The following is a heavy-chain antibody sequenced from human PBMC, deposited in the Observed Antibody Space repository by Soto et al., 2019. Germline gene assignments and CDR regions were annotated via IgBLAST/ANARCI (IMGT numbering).Heavy chain of an antibody. CDR1: GGSISSSSYY. J-gene: IGHJ4*02. V-gene: IGHV4-39*01. Sequence: QLQLQESGPGLVKPSETLSLTCTVSGGSISSSSYYWGWIRQPPGKGLEWIGSIYYSGSTYYNPSLKSRVTISVDTSKNQFSLKLSSVTAADTAVYYCARQVTENYFDYWGQGTLVTVSS. D-gene: IGHD4-4*01. CDR3: ARQVTENYFDY. CDR2: IYYSGST.